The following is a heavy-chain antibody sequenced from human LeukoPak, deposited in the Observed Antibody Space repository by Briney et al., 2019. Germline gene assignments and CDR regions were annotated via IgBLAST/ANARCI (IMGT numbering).Heavy chain of an antibody. CDR2: INYSGSS. D-gene: IGHD3-10*01. Sequence: KSSETLSLTCAVYGGSFSGYYWSWIRQPPGKGLEWIGEINYSGSSNYNPSLKSRVTISVDTSKNQFSLKLSSVTAADTAVYYCARGDWFGNFDYWGQGTLVTVSS. CDR3: ARGDWFGNFDY. J-gene: IGHJ4*02. CDR1: GGSFSGYY. V-gene: IGHV4-34*01.